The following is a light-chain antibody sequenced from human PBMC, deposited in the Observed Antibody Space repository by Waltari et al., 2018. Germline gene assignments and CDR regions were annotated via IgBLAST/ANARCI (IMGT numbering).Light chain of an antibody. CDR3: LQYDSYPRT. J-gene: IGKJ1*01. CDR1: QDITNS. CDR2: GAS. V-gene: IGKV1-16*02. Sequence: DIQMTQSPSSLSASIGDRVTITCRASQDITNSLNWFQQKPGKAPKSLIYGASRLQSGVSSKVSGSGYGTDFTLTISSLQPEDFATYYCLQYDSYPRTFGPGTKVEIK.